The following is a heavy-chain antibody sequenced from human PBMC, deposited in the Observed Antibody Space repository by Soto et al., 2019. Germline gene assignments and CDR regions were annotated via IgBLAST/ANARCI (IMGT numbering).Heavy chain of an antibody. D-gene: IGHD2-15*01. Sequence: QLQLQESGPGLVKPSETLSLTCTVSGGSISSSSYYWGWIRQPPGKGLEWIGSIYYSGSTYYDPSLKSRVTISVDTSKNPFSLKLGSVTAADTAVYYCASEGCSGGSCYSGGRGVDYWGQGTLVTVSS. CDR3: ASEGCSGGSCYSGGRGVDY. CDR1: GGSISSSSYY. V-gene: IGHV4-39*01. J-gene: IGHJ4*02. CDR2: IYYSGST.